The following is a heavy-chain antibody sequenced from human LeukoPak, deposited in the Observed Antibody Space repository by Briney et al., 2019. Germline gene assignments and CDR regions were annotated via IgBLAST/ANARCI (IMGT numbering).Heavy chain of an antibody. CDR2: IKQDGSEK. Sequence: GGSLRLSCAASGFTFSSYWMSWVRQAPGKGLEWVANIKQDGSEKYYVDSVKGRFTISRDNAKNSLYLQMDSLRGEGTAVYYCARDWGISSFDIWGQGTMVTVSS. CDR1: GFTFSSYW. J-gene: IGHJ3*02. CDR3: ARDWGISSFDI. D-gene: IGHD3-3*02. V-gene: IGHV3-7*01.